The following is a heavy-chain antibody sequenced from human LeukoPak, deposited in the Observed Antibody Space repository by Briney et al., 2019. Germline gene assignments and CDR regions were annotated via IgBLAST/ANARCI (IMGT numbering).Heavy chain of an antibody. D-gene: IGHD3-22*01. Sequence: SETLSLTCTVSGGSISSSSYYWGWIRQPPGKGLEWIGSIYYSGSTYYNPSLKSRVTISVDTSKNQFSLKLSSVTAADTAIYYCARLSAYSYDSDAYGGWFDPWGQGTLVTVSS. V-gene: IGHV4-39*07. J-gene: IGHJ5*02. CDR3: ARLSAYSYDSDAYGGWFDP. CDR2: IYYSGST. CDR1: GGSISSSSYY.